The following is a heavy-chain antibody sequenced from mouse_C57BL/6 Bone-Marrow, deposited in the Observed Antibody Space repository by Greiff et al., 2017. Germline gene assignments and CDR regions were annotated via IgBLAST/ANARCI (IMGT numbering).Heavy chain of an antibody. CDR1: GYTFTSYW. CDR3: TRSHYYGRSYRSFDY. D-gene: IGHD1-1*01. CDR2: IYPGNSDT. V-gene: IGHV1-5*01. J-gene: IGHJ2*01. Sequence: VQLQQSGTVLARPGASVKMSCKTSGYTFTSYWMHWVKQRPGQGLEWIGAIYPGNSDTSYNQKFKGKAKLTAVTSASTAYMELSSLTKEDSAVYYCTRSHYYGRSYRSFDYWGQGTTLTVSS.